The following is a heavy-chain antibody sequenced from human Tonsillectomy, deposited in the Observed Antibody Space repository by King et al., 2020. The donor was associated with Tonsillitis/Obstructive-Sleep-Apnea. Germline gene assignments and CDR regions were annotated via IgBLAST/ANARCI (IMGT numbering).Heavy chain of an antibody. CDR3: ARGQAWGAAFDY. V-gene: IGHV4-34*01. CDR2: INHSGRT. CDR1: GGSFTAYY. D-gene: IGHD7-27*01. J-gene: IGHJ4*02. Sequence: VQLQQWGAGLLKPSETLSLTCGVSGGSFTAYYWRWIRQAPGKGLEWIGEINHSGRTNYNPSLKSRVAISVDTSRNHFSLNVNSVTAADTAVYYCARGQAWGAAFDYWGQGTLVTVSS.